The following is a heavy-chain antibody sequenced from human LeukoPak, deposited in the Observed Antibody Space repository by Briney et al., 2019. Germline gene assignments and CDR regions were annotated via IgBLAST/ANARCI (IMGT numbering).Heavy chain of an antibody. V-gene: IGHV3-48*03. D-gene: IGHD4-23*01. Sequence: QPGGSLRLSCVASGFTFSSYEMNWVRQAPGKGLEWVSYIRSTGSIIFYADSVKGRFTISRDNAKNSLYLQMNSLRAEDTALYYCARVSDYGGDDDAFDIWGQGTMVTVSS. CDR3: ARVSDYGGDDDAFDI. J-gene: IGHJ3*02. CDR2: IRSTGSII. CDR1: GFTFSSYE.